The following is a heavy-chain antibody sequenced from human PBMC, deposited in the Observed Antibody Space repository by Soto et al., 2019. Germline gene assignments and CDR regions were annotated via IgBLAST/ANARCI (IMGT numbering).Heavy chain of an antibody. CDR3: VFVSDHYYYMDV. Sequence: PGGSLRLSCAASGFTFDDYGMSWVRQAPGKGLEWVSGINWNGGSTGYADSVKGRFTISRDNAKNSLYLQMNSLRAEDTAVYYCVFVSDHYYYMDVWGKGTTVTVSS. D-gene: IGHD3-10*01. CDR1: GFTFDDYG. J-gene: IGHJ6*03. CDR2: INWNGGST. V-gene: IGHV3-20*04.